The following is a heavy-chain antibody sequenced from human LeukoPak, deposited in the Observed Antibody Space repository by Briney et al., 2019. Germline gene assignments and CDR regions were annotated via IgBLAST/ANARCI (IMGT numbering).Heavy chain of an antibody. D-gene: IGHD1-26*01. V-gene: IGHV1-2*02. CDR3: ARDPTIVGALTE. J-gene: IGHJ4*02. CDR2: INPNSGGT. Sequence: GASVTVSCKASGYTFTGYYMHWVRRAPGQGLEWMGWINPNSGGTNYAQKFQGRVTMTRDTSISTAYMELSRLRSDDTAVYYCARDPTIVGALTEWGQGTLVTVSS. CDR1: GYTFTGYY.